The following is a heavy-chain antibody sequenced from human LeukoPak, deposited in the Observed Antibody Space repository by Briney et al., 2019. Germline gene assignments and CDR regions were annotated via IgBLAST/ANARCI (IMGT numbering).Heavy chain of an antibody. CDR2: ISGSGYST. V-gene: IGHV3-23*01. D-gene: IGHD4-11*01. J-gene: IGHJ5*02. Sequence: PGGSLRLSCADSGFTFSNYAISWVRQAPGKGLEWVSTISGSGYSTYYADSGKGRFTISRDNSKNTLYLQMNSLRDDDTAVYYCAKVPTTWGQGTLVTVSS. CDR3: AKVPTT. CDR1: GFTFSNYA.